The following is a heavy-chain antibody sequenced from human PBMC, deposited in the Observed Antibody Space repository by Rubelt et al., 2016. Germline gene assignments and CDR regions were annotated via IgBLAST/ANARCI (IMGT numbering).Heavy chain of an antibody. CDR3: ARAVDPYDSGSPHVDF. J-gene: IGHJ4*02. CDR2: FYNTESTTERT. D-gene: IGHD3-10*01. V-gene: IGHV4-59*01. CDR1: GGSISSNY. Sequence: QLQLQESGPGLVKPSETLSLTCTVSGGSISSNYWSWVRQSPGKGLEWIGYFYNTESTTERTNYNPSLGSRVTISVDMSKNQFSLKLSAGTAADTAVYYCARAVDPYDSGSPHVDFWGQGTLVTVSS.